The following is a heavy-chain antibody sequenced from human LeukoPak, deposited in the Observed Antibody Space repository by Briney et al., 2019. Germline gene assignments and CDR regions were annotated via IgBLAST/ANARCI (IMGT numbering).Heavy chain of an antibody. J-gene: IGHJ4*02. CDR2: ISSGSGTM. CDR1: GFTFNNYI. D-gene: IGHD5-18*01. Sequence: PGGSLRLSCAASGFTFNNYIMTWVRQAPGRGLEWVSYISSGSGTMYYADSVKGRFTISRDNAKKSLYPQMNSLRDEDTAVYYCARAVLGYSWVYDYWGQGTLVTVSS. V-gene: IGHV3-48*02. CDR3: ARAVLGYSWVYDY.